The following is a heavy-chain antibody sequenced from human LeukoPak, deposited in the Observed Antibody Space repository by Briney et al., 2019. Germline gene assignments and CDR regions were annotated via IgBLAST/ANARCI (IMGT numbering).Heavy chain of an antibody. J-gene: IGHJ4*01. CDR1: GFTFDEHA. CDR2: INWDATNS. Sequence: GGSLRLSCAASGFTFDEHAMHWVRQAPGKGLEWVCLINWDATNSYYADSVRGRFTISRDNGKNSLSLQMNSLRAEDTAFYYCAKDYDVLTGAIDFRGHGTLVTVSS. V-gene: IGHV3-43D*03. CDR3: AKDYDVLTGAIDF. D-gene: IGHD3-9*01.